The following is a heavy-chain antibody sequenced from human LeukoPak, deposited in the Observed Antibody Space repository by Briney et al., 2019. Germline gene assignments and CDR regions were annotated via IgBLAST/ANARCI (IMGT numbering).Heavy chain of an antibody. J-gene: IGHJ4*02. CDR1: GFTVITND. V-gene: IGHV3-53*01. Sequence: GGSLRLSCAASGFTVITNDMTWVRQAPGKGLEWVSVLYSDGNTKYADSVQGRFTISRDNSKNALYLEMNSLSPDDTAVYYCARGVEPLAANTLAYWGQGTLVTVSS. D-gene: IGHD1-14*01. CDR2: LYSDGNT. CDR3: ARGVEPLAANTLAY.